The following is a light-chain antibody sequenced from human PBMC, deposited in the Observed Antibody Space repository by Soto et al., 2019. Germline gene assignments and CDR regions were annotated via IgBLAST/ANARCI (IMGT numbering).Light chain of an antibody. V-gene: IGKV3-11*01. Sequence: VVLTQSPATLSLSPGERATLSCRTSLSVSVYLDWYQQKPGQAPRLLISDASNRATGIPARFSGSGSGTDFTLTISSLEPEDSAVYYCQYCGTSRTFGQGTKVDIK. CDR3: QYCGTSRT. J-gene: IGKJ1*01. CDR2: DAS. CDR1: LSVSVY.